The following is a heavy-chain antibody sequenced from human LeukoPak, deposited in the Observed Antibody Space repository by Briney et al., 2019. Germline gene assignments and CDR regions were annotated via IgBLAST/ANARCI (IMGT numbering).Heavy chain of an antibody. CDR2: ISSSSSYI. V-gene: IGHV3-21*01. CDR3: ARDWEVVVAATPY. D-gene: IGHD2-15*01. Sequence: GGSLRLSCAASGFTFSSYSMNWVRQAPGKGREWVSSISSSSSYIYYADSVKGRFTISRDNAKNSLYLQMNSLRAEDTAVYYCARDWEVVVAATPYWGHGTLVTVSS. J-gene: IGHJ4*01. CDR1: GFTFSSYS.